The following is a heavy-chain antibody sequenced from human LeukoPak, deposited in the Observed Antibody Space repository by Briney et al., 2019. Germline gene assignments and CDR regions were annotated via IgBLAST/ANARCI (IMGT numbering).Heavy chain of an antibody. V-gene: IGHV3-11*03. D-gene: IGHD2-8*01. CDR1: GFSFSDHY. J-gene: IGHJ6*02. Sequence: GGSLRLSCAASGFSFSDHYMSWIRQAPGKGLEWVSYISSSRSFTNYADSVKGRFTISRDTAKNSLYLQMNSLRAEDTAVYYCARSIIVLSYYYGMDVWGQGTTVTVSS. CDR2: ISSSRSFT. CDR3: ARSIIVLSYYYGMDV.